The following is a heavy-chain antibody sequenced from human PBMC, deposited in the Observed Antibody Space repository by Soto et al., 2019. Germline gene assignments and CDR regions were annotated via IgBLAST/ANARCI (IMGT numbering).Heavy chain of an antibody. CDR3: ARSVFP. J-gene: IGHJ5*02. Sequence: QVQLQESGPGLVKPSQTLSLTCTVSGGSITSGGYYWSWIRQHRGKGLEWIEYIYYSGLTYYNPFLNSRVTIAVDTSKNQFSPKLSSVTAADTAVYYCARSVFPWGQGALVTVSS. CDR2: IYYSGLT. CDR1: GGSITSGGYY. V-gene: IGHV4-31*03.